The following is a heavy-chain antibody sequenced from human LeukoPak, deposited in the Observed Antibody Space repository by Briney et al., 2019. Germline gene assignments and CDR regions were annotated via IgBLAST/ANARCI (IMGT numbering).Heavy chain of an antibody. CDR3: AKGGYYDLDAFDI. Sequence: GGSLRLSCAASGFTFDDSVMSWVRQAPGKGLEWVSSINWNGGSTGYADSVKGRFTISRDNAKDSLYLQMNSLRAEDTALYYCAKGGYYDLDAFDIWGQGTMVTVSS. CDR2: INWNGGST. CDR1: GFTFDDSV. V-gene: IGHV3-20*04. D-gene: IGHD1-26*01. J-gene: IGHJ3*02.